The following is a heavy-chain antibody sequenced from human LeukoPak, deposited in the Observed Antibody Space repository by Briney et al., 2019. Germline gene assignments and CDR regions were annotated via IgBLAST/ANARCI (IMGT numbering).Heavy chain of an antibody. Sequence: GGSLRLSCAASGFTFSSYEMNWVRQAPGKGLEWVSYISSSGSTIYYADSVKGRFTISRDNAKNSLYLQMNSLRAEDTAVYYCTRSKLLLPDGMDVWGKGTTVTVSS. V-gene: IGHV3-48*03. CDR3: TRSKLLLPDGMDV. CDR1: GFTFSSYE. D-gene: IGHD2/OR15-2a*01. J-gene: IGHJ6*04. CDR2: ISSSGSTI.